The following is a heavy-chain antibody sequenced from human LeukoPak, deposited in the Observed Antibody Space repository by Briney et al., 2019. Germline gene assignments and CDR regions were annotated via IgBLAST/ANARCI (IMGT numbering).Heavy chain of an antibody. J-gene: IGHJ6*02. CDR3: ARIFYQYGLDV. D-gene: IGHD2-15*01. Sequence: GGSLRLSCAASGFTFTSYEMNRVRQAPGKGLEWVSYISSSDSTTYYADSVKGRFTISRDNAKNSLYLQMNSLRAEDTAVYYCARIFYQYGLDVWGQGTTVTVSS. CDR1: GFTFTSYE. CDR2: ISSSDSTT. V-gene: IGHV3-48*03.